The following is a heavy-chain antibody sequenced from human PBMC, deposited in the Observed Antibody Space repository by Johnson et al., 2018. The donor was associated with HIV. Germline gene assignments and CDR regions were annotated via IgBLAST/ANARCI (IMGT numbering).Heavy chain of an antibody. D-gene: IGHD4-11*01. Sequence: QVQLVESGGGVVQPGRSLRLSCAASGFTFSSYAMHWVRQAPGKGLEWVAVISYDGSNKYYAESVKGRFTISRDNSKNTLYLQMNSLRAEDTAVYYCAKDYSNYPQDAFDIWGQGTMVTVSS. V-gene: IGHV3-30-3*01. CDR1: GFTFSSYA. CDR2: ISYDGSNK. J-gene: IGHJ3*02. CDR3: AKDYSNYPQDAFDI.